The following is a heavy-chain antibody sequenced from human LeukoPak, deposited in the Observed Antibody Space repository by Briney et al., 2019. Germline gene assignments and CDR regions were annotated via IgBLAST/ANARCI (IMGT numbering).Heavy chain of an antibody. Sequence: GGSLRLSCAASGFTFSSYWMSWVRQAPGKGLEWVANIKQDGSEKYYVDSVKGRFTISRDNAKNSLYLQMNSLRAEDTAVYYCARGGSMVRGVINPDFDYWGQGTLVTVSS. J-gene: IGHJ4*02. V-gene: IGHV3-7*01. CDR1: GFTFSSYW. CDR3: ARGGSMVRGVINPDFDY. D-gene: IGHD3-10*01. CDR2: IKQDGSEK.